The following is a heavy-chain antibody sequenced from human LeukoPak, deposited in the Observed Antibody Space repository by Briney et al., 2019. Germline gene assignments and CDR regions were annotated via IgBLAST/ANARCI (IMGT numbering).Heavy chain of an antibody. CDR1: GFTFSSFA. J-gene: IGHJ4*02. CDR2: IGYSGGDI. CDR3: AKYAPPTTVVTRFFDY. D-gene: IGHD4-23*01. V-gene: IGHV3-23*01. Sequence: GGSLRLSCAASGFTFSSFAMTWVRQAPGKGLEWVSVIGYSGGDIQYADSVKGRFTISRDNSKNTLHLQMNSLRVEDTAVYYCAKYAPPTTVVTRFFDYWGQGTLVTVSS.